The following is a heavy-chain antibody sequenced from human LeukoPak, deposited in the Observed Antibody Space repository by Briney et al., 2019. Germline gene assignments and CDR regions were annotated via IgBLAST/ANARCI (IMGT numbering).Heavy chain of an antibody. CDR1: GGSISSYY. CDR3: ARVWQRYYDSSGYPDF. CDR2: IYYSGST. Sequence: SETLSLTCTVSGGSISSYYWSWIRQPPGKGLEWIGYIYYSGSTNYNPSLKSRVTISVDTSKNQFSLKLSSVTAAGTAVYYCARVWQRYYDSSGYPDFWGQGTLVTVSS. V-gene: IGHV4-59*08. J-gene: IGHJ4*02. D-gene: IGHD3-22*01.